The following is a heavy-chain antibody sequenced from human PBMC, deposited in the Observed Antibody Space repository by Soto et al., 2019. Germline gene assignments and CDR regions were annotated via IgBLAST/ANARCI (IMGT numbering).Heavy chain of an antibody. D-gene: IGHD3-16*01. CDR1: GFTFSSYA. Sequence: EVQLVESGGGLVQPGGSLRLSCAASGFTFSSYAMHWVRQAPGKGLEHVSAITSNGGNTDYASSVKGRFTIARDNSKNTLYLQMGILRAEDMAVYYCARRIPFGYAMDVWGQGTTVTVSS. J-gene: IGHJ6*02. V-gene: IGHV3-64*01. CDR2: ITSNGGNT. CDR3: ARRIPFGYAMDV.